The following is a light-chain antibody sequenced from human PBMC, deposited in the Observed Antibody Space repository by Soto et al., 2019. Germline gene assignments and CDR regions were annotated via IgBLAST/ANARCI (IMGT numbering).Light chain of an antibody. Sequence: EIVMTQSPATLSVSPGERATLSCRASQSVSSSLAWYQQKPGQAPRLLIYDASNRATGIPARFSGSGSGTDFTLTISSLEPEDFAVYYCQQRSNWPWTFGQGTKVEIK. CDR1: QSVSSS. CDR3: QQRSNWPWT. J-gene: IGKJ1*01. CDR2: DAS. V-gene: IGKV3-11*01.